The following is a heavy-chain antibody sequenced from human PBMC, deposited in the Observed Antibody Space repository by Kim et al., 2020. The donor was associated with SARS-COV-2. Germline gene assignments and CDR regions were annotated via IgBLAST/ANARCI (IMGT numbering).Heavy chain of an antibody. V-gene: IGHV1-18*01. J-gene: IGHJ3*02. CDR1: GYTFTSYG. CDR3: ARDKVAADNWNDHSDAFDI. CDR2: ISAYNGNT. Sequence: ASVKVSCKASGYTFTSYGISWVRQAPGQGLEWMGWISAYNGNTNYAQKLQGRVTMTTDTSTSTAYMELRSLRSDDTAVYYCARDKVAADNWNDHSDAFDIWGQGTMVTVSS. D-gene: IGHD1-1*01.